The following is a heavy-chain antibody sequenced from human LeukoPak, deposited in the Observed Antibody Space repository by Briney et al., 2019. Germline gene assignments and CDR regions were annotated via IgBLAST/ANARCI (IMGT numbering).Heavy chain of an antibody. CDR1: GFTFSSYW. Sequence: GGSLKVSCEASGFTFSSYWMHWVRQIPGKGLMWVSRIESNGLTLYADSVRDRFTISRDNGKNTIYLQMNSLRAEDTAVYYCARDPYSGSYGDYYYYFMDVWGKGTTVTISS. D-gene: IGHD1-26*01. V-gene: IGHV3-74*01. J-gene: IGHJ6*03. CDR2: IESNGLT. CDR3: ARDPYSGSYGDYYYYFMDV.